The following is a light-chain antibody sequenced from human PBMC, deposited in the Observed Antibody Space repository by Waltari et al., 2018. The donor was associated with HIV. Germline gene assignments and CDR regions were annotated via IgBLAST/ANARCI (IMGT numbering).Light chain of an antibody. V-gene: IGKV1-9*01. CDR2: TAS. J-gene: IGKJ4*01. Sequence: DIQLTKSPSFLSVSVGDRVTSTCRASQGISRYLAWYQQRAGKAPKVLIYTASTLQSGVPSRFSGSGSGTEFTLTISSLQPEDVATYYCQQFNSYPLTFGGGTKVEIK. CDR1: QGISRY. CDR3: QQFNSYPLT.